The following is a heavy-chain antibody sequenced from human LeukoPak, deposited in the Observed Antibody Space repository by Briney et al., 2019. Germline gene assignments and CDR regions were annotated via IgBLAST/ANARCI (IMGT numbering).Heavy chain of an antibody. Sequence: SVKVSCKASGDTFSSYGINWVRQAPGQGLEWMGGIIPIFGTANYAQNFQGRVTITSDASRSTAYMELNSLKSDDTAMYFCARVHRWMGEIRLGDSASDIWGQGTMVIVSS. V-gene: IGHV1-69*01. CDR3: ARVHRWMGEIRLGDSASDI. J-gene: IGHJ3*02. CDR2: IIPIFGTA. CDR1: GDTFSSYG. D-gene: IGHD1-26*01.